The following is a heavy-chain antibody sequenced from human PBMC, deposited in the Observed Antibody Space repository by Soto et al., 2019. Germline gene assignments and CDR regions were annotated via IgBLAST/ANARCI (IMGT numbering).Heavy chain of an antibody. J-gene: IGHJ5*02. CDR1: GFTFSSYG. Sequence: PGGSLRLSCAASGFTFSSYGMNWVRQAPGKGLEWVSAIGTVGDTYYLDSVKGRFTISRENAKNSLYLQMNSLRAGDTAVYYCARGRSNQYESSPPPRFDPWGRGTLVTVSS. CDR3: ARGRSNQYESSPPPRFDP. D-gene: IGHD2-8*01. V-gene: IGHV3-13*01. CDR2: IGTVGDT.